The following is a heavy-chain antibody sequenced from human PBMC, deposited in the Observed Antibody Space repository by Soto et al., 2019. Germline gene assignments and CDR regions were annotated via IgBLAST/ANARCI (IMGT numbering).Heavy chain of an antibody. V-gene: IGHV1-46*01. CDR1: GYTFTHYY. CDR2: INPASGST. CDR3: ARDLAAGEH. J-gene: IGHJ4*02. Sequence: QVQLVQSGAEVKKPGASVKLSCRTSGYTFTHYYIHWVRQAPGQGLEWLAIINPASGSTNYAQDFLGRVTLTMDTSTTKVYMELSGLRAEDPAIFYCARDLAAGEHWGQGTLVTVSS. D-gene: IGHD6-25*01.